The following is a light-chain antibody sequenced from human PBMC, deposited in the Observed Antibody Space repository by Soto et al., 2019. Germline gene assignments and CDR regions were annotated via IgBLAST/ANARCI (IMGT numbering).Light chain of an antibody. J-gene: IGLJ1*01. CDR1: SSDVGRYNY. Sequence: HSALTQPASVSGSLGQSITISCSGTSSDVGRYNYVSWYQQYPGKAPKLMIYAVSHRPSGVSDRFSGSKSGITASLTISGLQLGDEADYYCSSHTTRSTHVFGTGTQLTVL. V-gene: IGLV2-14*01. CDR2: AVS. CDR3: SSHTTRSTHV.